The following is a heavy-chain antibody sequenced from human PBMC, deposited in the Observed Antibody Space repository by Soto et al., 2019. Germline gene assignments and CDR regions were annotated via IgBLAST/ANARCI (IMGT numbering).Heavy chain of an antibody. CDR2: INHSGST. J-gene: IGHJ4*02. Sequence: SETLSLTCTVSGGSISSGDYYWSWIRQPPGKGLEWIGEINHSGSTNYNPSLKSRVTISVDTSKNQFSLKLSSVTAADTAVYYGTATAASSDLWAQGTLVTVSA. CDR1: GGSISSGDYY. D-gene: IGHD6-25*01. V-gene: IGHV4-30-4*03. CDR3: TATAASSDL.